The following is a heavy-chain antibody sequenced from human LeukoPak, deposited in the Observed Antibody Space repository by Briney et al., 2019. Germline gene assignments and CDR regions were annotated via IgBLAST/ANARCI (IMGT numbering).Heavy chain of an antibody. CDR3: ARHVWVVAAQDFDY. CDR2: IYYSGST. D-gene: IGHD2-15*01. V-gene: IGHV4-39*01. J-gene: IGHJ4*02. CDR1: GGSISSSSHY. Sequence: KPSETLSLTCTVSGGSISSSSHYWGWIRQPPGRGLEWIGSIYYSGSTYYNPSLKSRVTISVDTSKNQFSLKLSSVTAADTAVYYCARHVWVVAAQDFDYWGQGTLVTVSS.